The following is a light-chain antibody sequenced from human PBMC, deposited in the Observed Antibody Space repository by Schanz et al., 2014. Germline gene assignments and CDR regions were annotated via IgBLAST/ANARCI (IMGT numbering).Light chain of an antibody. CDR2: ATS. CDR3: LQHKTDPWT. J-gene: IGKJ1*01. CDR1: QAINNY. Sequence: DIQMTQSPSSLSASVGDRVTITCRASQAINNYLAWFQQKPGKAPKSLIYATSNLQSGVPSRFSGSGSGTEFTLTISSLQPEDFATYYCLQHKTDPWTFGQGTKVEIK. V-gene: IGKV1-16*01.